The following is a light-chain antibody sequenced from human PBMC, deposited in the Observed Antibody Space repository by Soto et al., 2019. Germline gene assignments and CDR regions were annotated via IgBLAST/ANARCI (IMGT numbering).Light chain of an antibody. CDR2: DAY. CDR1: QNIYKW. V-gene: IGKV1-5*01. CDR3: QQYSSYPWT. Sequence: DIRMTQSPSTLSASGEDRVTITCRASQNIYKWLAWYQKKPGKAPNLLIFDAYNLQSGVPSRFTGSGSGTEFTLTISSLQPDDFATYYCQQYSSYPWTFDRGTKVEIK. J-gene: IGKJ1*01.